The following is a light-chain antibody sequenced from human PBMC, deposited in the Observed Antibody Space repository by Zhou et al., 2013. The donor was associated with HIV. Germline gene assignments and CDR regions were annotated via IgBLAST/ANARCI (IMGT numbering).Light chain of an antibody. Sequence: DIQLTQSPSFLSASVGDRVTITCRASQGISSSVAWYQQKPGEAPKLLIYAASTLQSGVPSRFSGSGSGTEFTLTISTLQPEDFATYYCLQHNSYPWTFGQGTKVEIK. CDR2: AAS. V-gene: IGKV1-9*01. CDR1: QGISSS. J-gene: IGKJ1*01. CDR3: LQHNSYPWT.